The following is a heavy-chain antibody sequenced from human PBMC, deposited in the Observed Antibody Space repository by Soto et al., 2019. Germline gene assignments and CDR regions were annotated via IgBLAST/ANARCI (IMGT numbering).Heavy chain of an antibody. CDR1: GYTFTGYY. D-gene: IGHD6-13*01. Sequence: QVQLVQSGAEVKKPGASVKVSCKASGYTFTGYYMHWVRQAPGQGLEWMGWINPNSGGTDYAQKFQGWVTMTRDTSISTSYMELSRLRSDDTAVYYCARDLAADGTRWEYYFDYWGQGTLVTVSS. CDR2: INPNSGGT. V-gene: IGHV1-2*04. CDR3: ARDLAADGTRWEYYFDY. J-gene: IGHJ4*02.